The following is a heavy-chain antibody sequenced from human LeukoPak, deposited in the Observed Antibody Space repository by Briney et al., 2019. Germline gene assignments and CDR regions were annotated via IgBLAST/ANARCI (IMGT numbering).Heavy chain of an antibody. Sequence: GGSLRLSCAASGFTFSSYWMSWVRQAPGKGLEWVANIKQDGSEKYYVDSVKGRFTISRDNAKNSLYLQMNSLRVEDTAVYYCAKGRGFRVWDPWDNWGQGTLITVSS. CDR2: IKQDGSEK. CDR1: GFTFSSYW. V-gene: IGHV3-7*03. CDR3: AKGRGFRVWDPWDN. J-gene: IGHJ4*02. D-gene: IGHD3-16*01.